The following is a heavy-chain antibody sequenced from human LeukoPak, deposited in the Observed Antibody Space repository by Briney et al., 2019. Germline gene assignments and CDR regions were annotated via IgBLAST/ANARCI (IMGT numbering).Heavy chain of an antibody. CDR3: ARPRLYSSSTDAFDI. V-gene: IGHV3-53*01. CDR1: GFTVSSNY. D-gene: IGHD6-13*01. CDR2: IYSGGST. Sequence: GGSLRLSCAASGFTVSSNYMTWVRQAPGKGLEWVSIIYSGGSTYYADSVKGRFTISRDNSKNTLYLQMNSPRAEDTAVYYCARPRLYSSSTDAFDIWGQGTMVTVSS. J-gene: IGHJ3*02.